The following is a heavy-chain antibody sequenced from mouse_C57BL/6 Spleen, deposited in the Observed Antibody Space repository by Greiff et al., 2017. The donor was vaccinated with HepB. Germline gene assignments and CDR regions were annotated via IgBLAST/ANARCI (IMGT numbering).Heavy chain of an antibody. Sequence: VQLQQSGPELVKPGASVKISCKASGYSFTSYYIHWVKQRPGQGLEWIGWIYPGSGNTKYNEKFKGKATLTADTSSSTAYMQLSSLTSEDSAVYSCASGGCSSGYGFDYWGQGTTLTGSS. CDR2: IYPGSGNT. D-gene: IGHD3-2*02. J-gene: IGHJ2*01. CDR3: ASGGCSSGYGFDY. CDR1: GYSFTSYY. V-gene: IGHV1-66*01.